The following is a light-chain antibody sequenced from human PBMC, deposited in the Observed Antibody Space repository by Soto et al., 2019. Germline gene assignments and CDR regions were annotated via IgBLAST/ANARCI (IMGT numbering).Light chain of an antibody. V-gene: IGLV1-40*01. Sequence: QSVLTQPPSGSGAPGQTVAISCTGSSSNIGPGFDVHWYQQLPGTAPKLVLYGNTNRPSGVPDRFSGSRSGSSASLAITGLQAEDEADYYCQSYDSGLTGTVFGTGTKLTVL. CDR1: SSNIGPGFD. CDR2: GNT. J-gene: IGLJ1*01. CDR3: QSYDSGLTGTV.